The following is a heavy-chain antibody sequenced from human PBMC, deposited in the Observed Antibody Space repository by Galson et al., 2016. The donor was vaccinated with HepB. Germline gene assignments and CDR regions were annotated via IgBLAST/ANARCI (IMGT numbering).Heavy chain of an antibody. CDR2: IIPIVGIP. Sequence: SVKVSCKASGGTLSRYAINWVRQAPGQGLEWMGSIIPIVGIPNYAQKFQGSVIITADKATSTAFMVLSSLRSEDTAVYYCAKDEGPITGTTKFDYWGQGTLLTVSS. D-gene: IGHD1-7*01. CDR3: AKDEGPITGTTKFDY. CDR1: GGTLSRYA. J-gene: IGHJ4*02. V-gene: IGHV1-69*04.